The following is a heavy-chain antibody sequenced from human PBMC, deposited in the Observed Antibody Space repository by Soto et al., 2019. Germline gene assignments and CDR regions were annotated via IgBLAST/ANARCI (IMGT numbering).Heavy chain of an antibody. CDR3: AEGITMLRGSLYYVMDV. CDR2: ISGSGGST. D-gene: IGHD3-10*01. V-gene: IGHV3-23*01. J-gene: IGHJ6*02. Sequence: GGSLRLSCAASGFIFSNFAMSWVRPAPGKGLEWVSAISGSGGSTYYANSVKGRFTISRDNSKNTLYLQMNNLRAEDPAVYYCAEGITMLRGSLYYVMDVWGQGATVTVTS. CDR1: GFIFSNFA.